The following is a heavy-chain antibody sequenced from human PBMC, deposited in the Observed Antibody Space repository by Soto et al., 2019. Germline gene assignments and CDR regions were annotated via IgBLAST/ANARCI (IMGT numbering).Heavy chain of an antibody. CDR2: ISYDGSNK. D-gene: IGHD4-17*01. CDR1: GFTFSSYA. V-gene: IGHV3-30-3*01. J-gene: IGHJ3*02. Sequence: GGSLRLSCAASGFTFSSYAMHWVRQAPGKGLEWVAVISYDGSNKYYADSVKGRFTISRDNSKNTLYLQMNSLRAEDTAVYYCARFTTVVTHDAFDIWGQGTMVTVSS. CDR3: ARFTTVVTHDAFDI.